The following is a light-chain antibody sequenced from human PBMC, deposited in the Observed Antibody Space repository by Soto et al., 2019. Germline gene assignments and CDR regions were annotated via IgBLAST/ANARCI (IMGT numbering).Light chain of an antibody. CDR2: DAS. CDR1: QDISNY. CDR3: QQYDNLPLT. J-gene: IGKJ4*01. Sequence: IQMTQSPSSLSASVGDRVTITCQASQDISNYLNWYQQKPGKAPKLLIYDASNLETGVPSRFSGSGSGTDFTFNISSLQPEDIATYYCQQYDNLPLTFGGGTKVDIK. V-gene: IGKV1-33*01.